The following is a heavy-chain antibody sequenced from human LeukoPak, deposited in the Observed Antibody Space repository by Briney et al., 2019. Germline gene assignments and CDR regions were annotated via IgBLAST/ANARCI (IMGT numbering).Heavy chain of an antibody. V-gene: IGHV3-30*18. Sequence: GGSLRLSCAASGFTFSSYGMHWVRQAPGKGLEWVAVISYDGSNKYYADSVKGRFTISRDNSKNTLYLQMNSLRAEDTAVYYCAKDRNDDFAFWFDPWGQGTLVAVSS. CDR3: AKDRNDDFAFWFDP. J-gene: IGHJ5*02. CDR2: ISYDGSNK. D-gene: IGHD3-3*01. CDR1: GFTFSSYG.